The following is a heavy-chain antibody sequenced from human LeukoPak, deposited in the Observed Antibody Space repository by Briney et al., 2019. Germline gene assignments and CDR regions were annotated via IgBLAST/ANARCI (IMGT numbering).Heavy chain of an antibody. J-gene: IGHJ4*02. D-gene: IGHD2-15*01. CDR2: VSHDGTNK. CDR3: AKDRGGHCSGGTCYWGFFDY. V-gene: IGHV3-30*18. Sequence: PGGSLRLSCAASGFTFKSYGMHWVRQAPGKGLEWVAVVSHDGTNKSYADSVEGRFTISRDTSKNTLYLQMNSLTAEDTAVYYCAKDRGGHCSGGTCYWGFFDYWGQGNLVTVSS. CDR1: GFTFKSYG.